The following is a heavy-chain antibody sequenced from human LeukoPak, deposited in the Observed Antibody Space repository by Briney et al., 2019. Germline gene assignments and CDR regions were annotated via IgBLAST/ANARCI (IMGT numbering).Heavy chain of an antibody. CDR1: GFTFNDYA. J-gene: IGHJ4*02. CDR2: ISWNSGYI. D-gene: IGHD6-19*01. CDR3: AKVRGTSSSGFFFDS. Sequence: GGSLRLSCAASGFTFNDYAMHWVRQPPGKGLEWLSIISWNSGYIGYADSVKGRFTVSRDNTEDSVYLQMNSLRPEDTAFYFCAKVRGTSSSGFFFDSWGQGTLVTVSS. V-gene: IGHV3-9*01.